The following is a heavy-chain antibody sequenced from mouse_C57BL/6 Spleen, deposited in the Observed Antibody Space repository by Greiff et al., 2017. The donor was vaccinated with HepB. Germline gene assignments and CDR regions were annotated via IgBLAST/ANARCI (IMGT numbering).Heavy chain of an antibody. CDR3: ARCYDGFHWYFDV. J-gene: IGHJ1*03. Sequence: QVQLKQSGAELVKPGASVKMSCKASGYTFTSYWITWVKQRPGQGLEWIGDIYPGSGSTNYNEKFKSKATLPVDTSSSTAYMPLSSLTSEDSAVYYCARCYDGFHWYFDVWGTGTTVTVSS. V-gene: IGHV1-55*01. CDR1: GYTFTSYW. CDR2: IYPGSGST. D-gene: IGHD2-3*01.